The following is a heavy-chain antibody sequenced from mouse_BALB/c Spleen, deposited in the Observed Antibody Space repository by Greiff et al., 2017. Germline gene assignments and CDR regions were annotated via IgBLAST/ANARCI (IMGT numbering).Heavy chain of an antibody. Sequence: QVQLKQSGPELVKPGASVRISCKASGYTFTSYYIHWVKQRPGQGLEWIGWIYPGNVNTKYNEKFKGKATLTADKSSSTAYMQLSSLTSEDSAVYFCASGDSSGQRAMDYWGQGTSVTVSS. J-gene: IGHJ4*01. CDR1: GYTFTSYY. CDR3: ASGDSSGQRAMDY. CDR2: IYPGNVNT. V-gene: IGHV1S56*01. D-gene: IGHD3-2*01.